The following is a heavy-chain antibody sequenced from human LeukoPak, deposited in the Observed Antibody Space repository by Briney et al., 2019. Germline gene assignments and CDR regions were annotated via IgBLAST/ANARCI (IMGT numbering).Heavy chain of an antibody. CDR1: GFIFSSYG. J-gene: IGHJ4*02. V-gene: IGHV3-30*02. D-gene: IGHD3-10*01. CDR3: AKLELGSGSYRNDY. Sequence: PGGSLRLSCAASGFIFSSYGMHWVRQAPGKGLEWVAFIRYDGSNKYYADSVKGRFTISRDNSKNTLYLQMNSLRAEDTAVYYCAKLELGSGSYRNDYWGQGTLVTVSS. CDR2: IRYDGSNK.